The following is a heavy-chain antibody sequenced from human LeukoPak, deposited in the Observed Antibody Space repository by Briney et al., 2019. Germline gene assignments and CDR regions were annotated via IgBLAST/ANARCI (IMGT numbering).Heavy chain of an antibody. D-gene: IGHD2-15*01. CDR2: IYPGDSDT. J-gene: IGHJ4*02. CDR1: GYSFTSYW. Sequence: HGESLKISCKGSGYSFTSYWIGWVRQMPGKGLEWMGIIYPGDSDTRYSPSFQGQVSISSDKSITTAYLQWSSLKASDTAIYYCAKRGSYCFDSWGQGTLVTVSS. V-gene: IGHV5-51*01. CDR3: AKRGSYCFDS.